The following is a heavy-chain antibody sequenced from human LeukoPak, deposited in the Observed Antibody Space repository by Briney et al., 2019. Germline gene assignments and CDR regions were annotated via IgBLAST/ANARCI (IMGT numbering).Heavy chain of an antibody. CDR2: ISFDGST. V-gene: IGHV3-74*01. CDR1: GFTFSDYW. CDR3: TTDLIRITIFGVAPQPLDY. J-gene: IGHJ4*02. D-gene: IGHD3-3*01. Sequence: GGSLRLSCAASGFTFSDYWMHWVRQAPGKGLVWVSCISFDGSTTYADSVKGRFTISRDNAKNTVHLQMDSLTVEDTAVYYCTTDLIRITIFGVAPQPLDYWGQGTLVTVSS.